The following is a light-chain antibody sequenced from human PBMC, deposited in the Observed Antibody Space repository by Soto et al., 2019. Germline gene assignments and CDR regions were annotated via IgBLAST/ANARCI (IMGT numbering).Light chain of an antibody. V-gene: IGLV1-40*01. Sequence: QSVLTQPPSVSGAPGQSVTISCTGSDANIGAGYDVHWYRQLPGTTPHLLIYTDQKRPSGIPDRFSGSRSATSAFLAITGLQAEDEADYYCQSYDTSLGAVVFGGGTKLTVL. CDR1: DANIGAGYD. J-gene: IGLJ2*01. CDR2: TDQ. CDR3: QSYDTSLGAVV.